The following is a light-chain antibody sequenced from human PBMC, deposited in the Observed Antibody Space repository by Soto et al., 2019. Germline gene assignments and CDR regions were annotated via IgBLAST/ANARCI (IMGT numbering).Light chain of an antibody. V-gene: IGKV3-20*01. Sequence: EIVLTQSPGTLSLSPGERATLSCRASQSVSSSYLAWYQQKAGQAPRLVIYGASIRATGIPDRFSGSGSGTDFTITISRRESEDSLVYYCPHNGNPPRTFGQGTKVEIE. CDR3: PHNGNPPRT. CDR1: QSVSSSY. J-gene: IGKJ1*01. CDR2: GAS.